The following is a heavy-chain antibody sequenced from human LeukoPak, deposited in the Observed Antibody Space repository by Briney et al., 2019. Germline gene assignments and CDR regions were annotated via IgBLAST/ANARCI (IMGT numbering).Heavy chain of an antibody. CDR2: IYYSGST. CDR3: ARLRTNYDILTGYYPSFFDY. D-gene: IGHD3-9*01. Sequence: GSLRLSCVASGFTFSSFWMSWVRQPPGKGLGWIGYIYYSGSTNYNPSLKSRVTISVDTSKNRFSLKLSSVTAADTAVYYCARLRTNYDILTGYYPSFFDYWGQGTLVTVSS. V-gene: IGHV4-59*08. J-gene: IGHJ4*02. CDR1: GFTFSSFW.